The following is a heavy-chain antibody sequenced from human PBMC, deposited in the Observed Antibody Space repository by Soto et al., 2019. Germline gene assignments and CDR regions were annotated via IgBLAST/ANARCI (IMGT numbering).Heavy chain of an antibody. V-gene: IGHV4-34*01. D-gene: IGHD6-13*01. J-gene: IGHJ6*02. Sequence: PSETLSLTCAVYGGSFSGYYWSWIRQPPGKGLEWIGEINHSGSTNYNPSLKSRVTISVDTSKNQFSLKLSSVTAVDTAVYYCARATIDSSYGMDVWGQGTTVTVS. CDR1: GGSFSGYY. CDR3: ARATIDSSYGMDV. CDR2: INHSGST.